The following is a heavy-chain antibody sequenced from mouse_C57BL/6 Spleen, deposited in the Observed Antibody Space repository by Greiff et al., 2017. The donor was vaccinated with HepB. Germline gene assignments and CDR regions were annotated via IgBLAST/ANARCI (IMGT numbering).Heavy chain of an antibody. J-gene: IGHJ3*01. Sequence: VQLQQPGAELVRPGASVTLSCEASGYTFTDYEMHWVKQTPVHGLEWIGAIDPETGGTAYNQKFKGKAILTADKSSSTAYMELRSLTSEDSAVYYCTRYDYEFAYWGQGTLVTVSA. CDR2: IDPETGGT. CDR1: GYTFTDYE. CDR3: TRYDYEFAY. V-gene: IGHV1-15*01. D-gene: IGHD2-4*01.